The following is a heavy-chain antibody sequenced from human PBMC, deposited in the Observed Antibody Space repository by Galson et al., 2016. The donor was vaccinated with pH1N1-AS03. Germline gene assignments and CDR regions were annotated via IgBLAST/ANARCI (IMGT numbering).Heavy chain of an antibody. CDR1: GYTFTGHW. V-gene: IGHV1-2*02. J-gene: IGHJ6*02. CDR2: INPNGGDT. D-gene: IGHD3-22*01. Sequence: SVKVSCKASGYTFTGHWIHWVRQAPGQGPEWMGWINPNGGDTKYAQKFQGRVTMTRDTSITTAYLELSGLRSDDTAVCSCATYRHFYGSSGPTTPYGLDVWGQGTTVTVSS. CDR3: ATYRHFYGSSGPTTPYGLDV.